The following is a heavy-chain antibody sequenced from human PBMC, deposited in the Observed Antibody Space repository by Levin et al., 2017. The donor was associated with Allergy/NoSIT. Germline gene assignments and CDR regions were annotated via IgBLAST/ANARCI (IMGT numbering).Heavy chain of an antibody. D-gene: IGHD5-18*01. CDR2: INHSGST. CDR1: GGSFSGYY. CDR3: ARGIVSARGYSYGYSTRTRFDY. V-gene: IGHV4-34*01. J-gene: IGHJ4*02. Sequence: PSETLSLTCAVYGGSFSGYYWSWIRQLPGKGLEWIGEINHSGSTNYNPSLKSRVTISVDTSKNQFSLKLSSVTAADTAVYYCARGIVSARGYSYGYSTRTRFDYWGQGTLVTVSS.